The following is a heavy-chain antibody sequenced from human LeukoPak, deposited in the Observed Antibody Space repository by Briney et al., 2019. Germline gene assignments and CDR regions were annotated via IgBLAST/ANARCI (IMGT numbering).Heavy chain of an antibody. CDR2: INPNSGGT. Sequence: GASVKDTCKASGYTFTGYYMHWVRQAPGQGLEWMGWINPNSGGTNYAQKFQGRVTMTRDTSISTAYMELSRLRSDDTAVYYCASAEFPYCSGGRCYSFDYWGQGTLLTVSS. CDR1: GYTFTGYY. J-gene: IGHJ4*02. V-gene: IGHV1-2*02. CDR3: ASAEFPYCSGGRCYSFDY. D-gene: IGHD2-15*01.